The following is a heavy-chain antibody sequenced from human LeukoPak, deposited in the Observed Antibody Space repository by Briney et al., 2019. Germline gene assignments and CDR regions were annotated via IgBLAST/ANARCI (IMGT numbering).Heavy chain of an antibody. V-gene: IGHV1-18*01. J-gene: IGHJ4*02. Sequence: ASVKVSCKASGYPFTSFGISWVRQAPGQGLEWMGWISAYNGNTDYAQKFQGRVTMTKDTSTSTVYMELRSLRSDDTAVYYCARERSGWPPDYWGQGTLVTVSS. CDR2: ISAYNGNT. D-gene: IGHD6-19*01. CDR3: ARERSGWPPDY. CDR1: GYPFTSFG.